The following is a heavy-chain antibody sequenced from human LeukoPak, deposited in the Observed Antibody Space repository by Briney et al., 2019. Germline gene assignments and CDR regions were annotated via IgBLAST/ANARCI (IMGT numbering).Heavy chain of an antibody. CDR3: ARVWSGFDAFDI. CDR1: GGSISSYY. J-gene: IGHJ3*02. CDR2: IYYSGST. V-gene: IGHV4-59*01. D-gene: IGHD2-21*01. Sequence: SETLSLTCTVSGGSISSYYWSWIRQPPGKGLEWIGYIYYSGSTNYNPSLKSRVTISVDTSKNQFSLGLSSVTAADTAVYYCARVWSGFDAFDIWGQGTMVTVSS.